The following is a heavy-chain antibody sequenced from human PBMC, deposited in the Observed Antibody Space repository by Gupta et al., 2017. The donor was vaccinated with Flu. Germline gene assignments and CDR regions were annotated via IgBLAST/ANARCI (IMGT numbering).Heavy chain of an antibody. CDR2: INGDGSRT. D-gene: IGHD3-22*01. V-gene: IGHV3-74*01. CDR3: ARTLEYHYDSNGYYPLGY. Sequence: GKELMWVARINGDGSRTAYADSVKGRFTISRDNAKNTLYLQMSSLRAEDTAVYHCARTLEYHYDSNGYYPLGYWGQGTLITVSS. J-gene: IGHJ4*02.